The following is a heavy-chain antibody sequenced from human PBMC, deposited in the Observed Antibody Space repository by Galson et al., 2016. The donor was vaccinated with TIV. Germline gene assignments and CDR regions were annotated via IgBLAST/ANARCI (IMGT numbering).Heavy chain of an antibody. D-gene: IGHD4-23*01. CDR1: GFPVSDNY. Sequence: SLRLSCAASGFPVSDNYMTWVRRAPGKGLEWVSIIHTGGNTNYADSARGRFTISRDNAKNTVYLQMSRLRAEDAAVYYCARERRHCGNECFLQYYYGMDVWGQGTTVTVSS. CDR3: ARERRHCGNECFLQYYYGMDV. J-gene: IGHJ6*02. CDR2: IHTGGNT. V-gene: IGHV3-66*02.